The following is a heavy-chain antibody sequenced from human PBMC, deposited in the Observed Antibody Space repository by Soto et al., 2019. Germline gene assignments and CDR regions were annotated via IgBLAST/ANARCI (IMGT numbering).Heavy chain of an antibody. CDR2: IYYSGST. CDR3: ARRGSSSSYYYYGMDV. V-gene: IGHV4-39*01. J-gene: IGHJ6*02. D-gene: IGHD6-6*01. Sequence: CTVSGGSISSGGYYWSWIRQHPGKGLEWIGSIYYSGSTYYNPSLKSRVTISVDTSKNQFSLKLSSVTAADTAVYYCARRGSSSSYYYYGMDVWGQGTTVTVSS. CDR1: GGSISSGGYY.